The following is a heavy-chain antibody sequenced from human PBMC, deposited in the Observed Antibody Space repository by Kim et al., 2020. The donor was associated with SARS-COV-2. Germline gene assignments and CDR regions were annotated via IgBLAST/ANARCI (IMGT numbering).Heavy chain of an antibody. Sequence: KGRFTIHRDNAKNSLYLQMHSLRAEDTAAYYCAREGGGSSGWSWFDPWGQGTLVTVSS. J-gene: IGHJ5*02. CDR3: AREGGGSSGWSWFDP. D-gene: IGHD6-19*01. V-gene: IGHV3-11*06.